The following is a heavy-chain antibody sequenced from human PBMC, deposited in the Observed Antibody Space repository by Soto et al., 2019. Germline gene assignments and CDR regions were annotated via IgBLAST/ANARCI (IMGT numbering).Heavy chain of an antibody. D-gene: IGHD3-16*01. CDR3: VLVDNYVTPTPQDV. J-gene: IGHJ6*02. CDR1: GYIFVNYG. Sequence: QVQLVQSGDEVKKPGASVKVSCKASGYIFVNYGIAWVRQAPGQGLEWMGWISPYTGNTHSATKVQGRLTMXTXTXXSTAYLDLGSLTADETAVYYCVLVDNYVTPTPQDVWGQGTTLTVSS. V-gene: IGHV1-18*01. CDR2: ISPYTGNT.